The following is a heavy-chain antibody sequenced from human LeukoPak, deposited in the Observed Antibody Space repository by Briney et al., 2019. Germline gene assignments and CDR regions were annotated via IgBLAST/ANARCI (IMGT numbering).Heavy chain of an antibody. CDR2: INPNSGGT. CDR1: GYTFTGYY. Sequence: PSVNVSCKASGYTFTGYYMQWVRQAPGRGLEWMGWINPNSGGTNYAQKFQGRVTMTRDTSISTADMELSRLRSDDMAVYFGARGGYSYVFDYWGQGTLVTVSS. V-gene: IGHV1-2*02. J-gene: IGHJ4*02. CDR3: ARGGYSYVFDY. D-gene: IGHD5-18*01.